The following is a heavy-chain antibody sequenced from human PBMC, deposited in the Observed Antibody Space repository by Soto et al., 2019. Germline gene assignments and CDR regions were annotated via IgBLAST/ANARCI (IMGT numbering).Heavy chain of an antibody. V-gene: IGHV3-23*01. CDR3: AKVDLSIVGATTAFDI. D-gene: IGHD1-26*01. CDR2: ISGSGGST. J-gene: IGHJ3*02. CDR1: GFTFSSYA. Sequence: GGSLRLSCAASGFTFSSYAMSWVRQAPGKGLEWVSAISGSGGSTYYADSVKGRFTISRDNSKNTLYLQMNSLRAEDTAVYYCAKVDLSIVGATTAFDIWGQGTMVTVSS.